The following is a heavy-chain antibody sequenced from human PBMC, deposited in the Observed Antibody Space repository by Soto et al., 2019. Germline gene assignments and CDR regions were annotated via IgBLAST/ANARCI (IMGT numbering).Heavy chain of an antibody. J-gene: IGHJ6*02. CDR1: GFTFDDYA. CDR3: AKDNLHCSSTSCHSTYGMDV. CDR2: ISWNSGSI. Sequence: GGSLRLSCAASGFTFDDYAMHWVRQAPGKGLEWVSGISWNSGSIGYADSVKGRFTISRDNAKNSLYLQMNSLRAEDTALYYCAKDNLHCSSTSCHSTYGMDVWGQGTTVTVSS. D-gene: IGHD2-2*01. V-gene: IGHV3-9*01.